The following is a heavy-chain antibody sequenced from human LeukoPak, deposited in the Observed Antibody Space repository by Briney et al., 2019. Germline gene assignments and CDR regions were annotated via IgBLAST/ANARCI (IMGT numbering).Heavy chain of an antibody. D-gene: IGHD3-3*01. CDR1: GFTFSSYA. Sequence: GGSLRLSCAASGFTFSSYAISWVRQAPGKGLEWVSAISGSSGSTGYADSVKGRFTISRDNSKNKLYLQMNSLRAEDTDVYYCAKDMVLLRFLEGPTPSFDYWGQGTLVTVSS. J-gene: IGHJ4*02. CDR2: ISGSSGST. V-gene: IGHV3-23*01. CDR3: AKDMVLLRFLEGPTPSFDY.